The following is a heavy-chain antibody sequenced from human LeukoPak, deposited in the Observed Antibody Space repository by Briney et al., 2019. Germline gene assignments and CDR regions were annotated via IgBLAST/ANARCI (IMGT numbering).Heavy chain of an antibody. CDR1: GFSFSDYD. J-gene: IGHJ4*02. Sequence: GGSLRLSCAASGFSFSDYDIHWVRLAPGKGLEWVTFIRYDGSNTYAESVKGRFTISRDNSKNTLYLQMNSLRAEDTAVYYCAKDRHWLALDDWGQGTLVTVSS. D-gene: IGHD6-19*01. V-gene: IGHV3-30*02. CDR2: IRYDGSNT. CDR3: AKDRHWLALDD.